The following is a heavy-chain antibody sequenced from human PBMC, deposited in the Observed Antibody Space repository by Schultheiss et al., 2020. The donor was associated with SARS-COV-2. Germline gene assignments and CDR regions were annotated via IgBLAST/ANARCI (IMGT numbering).Heavy chain of an antibody. CDR2: IYHSGST. CDR3: ARRIHTKYYYDSSGFFDY. Sequence: SETLSLTCTVSGGSISSSSYYWGWIRQPPGKGLEWIGSIYHSGSTYYNPSLKSRVTISVDTSKNQFSLKLSSVTAADTAVYYCARRIHTKYYYDSSGFFDYWGQGTLVTVSS. CDR1: GGSISSSSYY. V-gene: IGHV4-39*07. J-gene: IGHJ4*02. D-gene: IGHD3-22*01.